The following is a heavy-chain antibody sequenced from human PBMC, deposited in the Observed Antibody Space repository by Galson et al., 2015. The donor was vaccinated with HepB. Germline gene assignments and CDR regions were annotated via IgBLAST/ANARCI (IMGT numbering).Heavy chain of an antibody. J-gene: IGHJ4*02. CDR1: GFTFSSYG. Sequence: SLRLSCAASGFTFSSYGMHWVRQAPGKGLEWVAVIWYDGSNKYYADSVKGRFTISRDNSKNTLYLQMNSLRAEDTAVYYCARAPFHYYGSGNHHVGDYWGQGTLVTVSS. D-gene: IGHD3-10*01. V-gene: IGHV3-33*01. CDR3: ARAPFHYYGSGNHHVGDY. CDR2: IWYDGSNK.